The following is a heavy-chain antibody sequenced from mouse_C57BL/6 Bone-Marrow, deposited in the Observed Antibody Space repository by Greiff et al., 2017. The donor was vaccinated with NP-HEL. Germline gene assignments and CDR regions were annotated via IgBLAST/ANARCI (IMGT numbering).Heavy chain of an antibody. Sequence: VQLVESGAELVRPGASVTLSCKASGYTFTDYEMHWVKQTPVHGLEWIGAIDPETGGTAYNQKFKDKAILTADKSSSTAYMELRSLTSEDSAVYYCTTNWYVDVWGTGTAVTVSS. CDR1: GYTFTDYE. J-gene: IGHJ1*03. CDR3: TTNWYVDV. V-gene: IGHV1-15*01. CDR2: IDPETGGT.